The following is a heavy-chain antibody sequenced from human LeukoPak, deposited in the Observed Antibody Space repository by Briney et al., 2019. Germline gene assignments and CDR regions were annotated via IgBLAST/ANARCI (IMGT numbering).Heavy chain of an antibody. Sequence: SETLSLTCAVYGGSFSGYYWSWIRQHPGKGLEWIGYIYYSGSTYYNPSLKSRVTISVDTSKNQFSLKLSSVTAADTAVYYCARGAPGKPFDYWGQGTLVTVSS. CDR1: GGSFSGYY. J-gene: IGHJ4*02. CDR2: IYYSGST. D-gene: IGHD3-10*01. CDR3: ARGAPGKPFDY. V-gene: IGHV4-31*11.